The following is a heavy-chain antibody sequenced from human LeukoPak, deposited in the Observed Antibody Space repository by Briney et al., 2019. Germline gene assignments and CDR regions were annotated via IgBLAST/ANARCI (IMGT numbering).Heavy chain of an antibody. V-gene: IGHV4-39*07. CDR1: GASISGSAYY. CDR3: VRDRDGVEVTIAAAFDI. J-gene: IGHJ3*02. CDR2: IYYSGST. Sequence: SETLSLTCTVSGASISGSAYYWGWIRQPPGKGLEWIGNIYYSGSTYYNASLQSRVTISIDTSKNQFSLKLSSVTAADTAVYYCVRDRDGVEVTIAAAFDIWGQGTMVTVSS. D-gene: IGHD1-26*01.